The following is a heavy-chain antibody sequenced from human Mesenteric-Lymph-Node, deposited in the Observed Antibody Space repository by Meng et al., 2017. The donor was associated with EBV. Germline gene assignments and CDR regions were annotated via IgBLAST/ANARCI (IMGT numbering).Heavy chain of an antibody. Sequence: EESGPRLGKTLDTLSLTCTVSGGSISSSRYYWGWIRQPPGKGLEWIGSISYSGSTYSNPSLKSRVTISVDTSKTQFSLKLSSVTAADTAVYYCARGCLDTAMVDYYFDYWGQGTLVTGSS. D-gene: IGHD5-18*01. CDR3: ARGCLDTAMVDYYFDY. CDR2: ISYSGST. CDR1: GGSISSSRYY. J-gene: IGHJ4*02. V-gene: IGHV4-39*07.